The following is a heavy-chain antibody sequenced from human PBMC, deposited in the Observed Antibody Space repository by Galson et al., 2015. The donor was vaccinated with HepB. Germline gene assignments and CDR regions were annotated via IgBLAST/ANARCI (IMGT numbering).Heavy chain of an antibody. D-gene: IGHD3-9*01. V-gene: IGHV4-34*01. CDR2: INHSGST. Sequence: PGKGLEWIGEINHSGSTNYDPSLKSRVTISVDTSKNQFSLKLSSVTAADTAVYYCARGGVDDILTGYYSGGRNWFDPWGQGTLVTVSS. CDR3: ARGGVDDILTGYYSGGRNWFDP. J-gene: IGHJ5*02.